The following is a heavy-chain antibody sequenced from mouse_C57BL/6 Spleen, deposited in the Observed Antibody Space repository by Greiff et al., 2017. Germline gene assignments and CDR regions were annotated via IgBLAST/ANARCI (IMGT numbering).Heavy chain of an antibody. CDR3: ARGGWFQYYFDY. CDR1: GYTFTSYW. CDR2: INPSNGGT. D-gene: IGHD3-3*01. Sequence: VQLQQPGTELVKPGASVKLSCKASGYTFTSYWMHWVKQRPGQGLEWIGNINPSNGGTNYNEKFKSKATLTVDKSSSTAYMQLSSLTSEDSAVDNCARGGWFQYYFDYWGQGTTLTVSS. J-gene: IGHJ2*01. V-gene: IGHV1-53*01.